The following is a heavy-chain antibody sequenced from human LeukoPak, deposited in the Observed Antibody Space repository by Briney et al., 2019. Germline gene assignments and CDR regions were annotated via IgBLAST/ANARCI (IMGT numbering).Heavy chain of an antibody. V-gene: IGHV5-51*01. CDR2: IYPGDSDT. D-gene: IGHD6-6*01. CDR1: GYSFSTHW. J-gene: IGHJ4*02. CDR3: ASVYSSSSGVDY. Sequence: GESLKISCKGSGYSFSTHWIGWVRQMPGKGLEWMGIIYPGDSDTRYSPSFQGQVTISADKSVTTAYLQWGSLKASDTAMYYCASVYSSSSGVDYWGQGTLVTVPS.